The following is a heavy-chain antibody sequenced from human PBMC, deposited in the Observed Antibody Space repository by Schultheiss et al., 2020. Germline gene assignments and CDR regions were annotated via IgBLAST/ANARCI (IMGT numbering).Heavy chain of an antibody. CDR1: GFTFSSYS. CDR3: ASIGNGLDYYYGMDV. CDR2: ISSSSSYI. Sequence: GGSLRLSCAASGFTFSSYSMNWVRQAPGKGLVWVSSISSSSSYIYYADSVKGRFTISRDNAKNSLYLQMNSLRAEDTAVYYCASIGNGLDYYYGMDVWGQGTTVTVSS. V-gene: IGHV3-21*01. J-gene: IGHJ6*02. D-gene: IGHD1-1*01.